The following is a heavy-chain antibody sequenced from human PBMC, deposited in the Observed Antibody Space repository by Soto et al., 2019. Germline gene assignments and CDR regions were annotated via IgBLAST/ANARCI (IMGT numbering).Heavy chain of an antibody. CDR3: AREGFGAGRGHFGC. D-gene: IGHD3-3*01. CDR2: ISYGGNNK. V-gene: IGHV3-30-3*01. CDR1: GFTFSTSA. J-gene: IGHJ4*02. Sequence: QAQVVESGGGVVQPGGSLRLSCAASGFTFSTSAMHWVRQAPGKGLEWMAMISYGGNNKYYAASVKGRFTIARDISESTLYLQMNSPRTEDTAVYYCAREGFGAGRGHFGCWGQGTVVSVSS.